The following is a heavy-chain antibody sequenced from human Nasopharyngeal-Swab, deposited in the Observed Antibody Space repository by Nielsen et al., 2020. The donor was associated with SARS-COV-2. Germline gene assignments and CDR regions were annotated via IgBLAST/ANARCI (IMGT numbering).Heavy chain of an antibody. CDR2: ISGSGGST. CDR3: GGYNWNYGGIDY. J-gene: IGHJ4*02. CDR1: GFTFSSYA. V-gene: IGHV3-23*01. D-gene: IGHD1-7*01. Sequence: GESLKISCAASGFTFSSYAMSWVRQAPGKGLEWVSAISGSGGSTYYADSVKGRFTISRGNSKNTLYLQMNSLRAEDTAVYYCGGYNWNYGGIDYWGQGTLVTVS.